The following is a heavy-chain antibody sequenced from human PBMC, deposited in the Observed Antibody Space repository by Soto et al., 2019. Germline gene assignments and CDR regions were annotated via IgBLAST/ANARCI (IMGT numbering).Heavy chain of an antibody. D-gene: IGHD3-22*01. J-gene: IGHJ4*02. Sequence: GESLKISCKGSGYSFTSYWIGWMRQMPGKGLEWMGIIYPGDSDTRYSPSFQGQVTISADKSISTAYLQWSSLKASDTAMYYCARQRPGYYDSSGYYRGPYYFDYWGQGTLVTVSS. CDR1: GYSFTSYW. CDR3: ARQRPGYYDSSGYYRGPYYFDY. V-gene: IGHV5-51*01. CDR2: IYPGDSDT.